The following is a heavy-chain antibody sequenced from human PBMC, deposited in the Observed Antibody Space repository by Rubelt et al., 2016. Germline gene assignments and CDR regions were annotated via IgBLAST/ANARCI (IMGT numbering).Heavy chain of an antibody. V-gene: IGHV1-69*04. CDR1: GGTFSSYA. J-gene: IGHJ6*02. CDR3: ARPLPGYSYGMDV. CDR2: IIPILGIA. Sequence: QVQLVQSGAEVKKPGSSVKVSCKASGGTFSSYAISWVRQAPGQGLEWMGRIIPILGIANYAQKFQGRVTITADKSTSTAVMELRSLRSEDTAVYYWARPLPGYSYGMDVWGQGTTVTVSS.